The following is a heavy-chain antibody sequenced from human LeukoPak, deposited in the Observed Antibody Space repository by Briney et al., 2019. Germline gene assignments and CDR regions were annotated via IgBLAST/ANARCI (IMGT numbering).Heavy chain of an antibody. CDR1: GFTFSSYA. D-gene: IGHD2-2*03. J-gene: IGHJ4*02. Sequence: PGGSLRLSCAASGFTFSSYAMSWVRQAPGKGLEWVSGTSGSGPYTFYTDSVKGRFTISRDSSKNTLYLQMNSLRAEDTALYYCAKHGYCSGISCFFDFWGQGTLVTVSS. V-gene: IGHV3-23*01. CDR3: AKHGYCSGISCFFDF. CDR2: TSGSGPYT.